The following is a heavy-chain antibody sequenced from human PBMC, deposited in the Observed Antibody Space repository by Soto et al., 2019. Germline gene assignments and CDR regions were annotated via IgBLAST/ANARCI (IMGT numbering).Heavy chain of an antibody. J-gene: IGHJ4*02. CDR1: GFTFSSYW. D-gene: IGHD1-26*01. V-gene: IGHV3-7*03. CDR3: PGWQLGAFDY. Sequence: GGSLRLSCAASGFTFSSYWMSWVRQAPGKGLEWVANIKQDGSEKYYVDSVKGRFTISRDNAKNSLYLQMNSLRAEDTAVYYCPGWQLGAFDYWGQGTLVTVYS. CDR2: IKQDGSEK.